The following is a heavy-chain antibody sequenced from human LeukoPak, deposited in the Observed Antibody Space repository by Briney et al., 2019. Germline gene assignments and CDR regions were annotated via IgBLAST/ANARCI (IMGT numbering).Heavy chain of an antibody. CDR2: INPNSGGT. CDR3: AREVRAAGTNRGYYFDY. D-gene: IGHD6-13*01. J-gene: IGHJ4*02. V-gene: IGHV1-2*02. CDR1: GYTFTGYY. Sequence: GASVKVSCKASGYTFTGYYMHWVRQAPGQGLEWMGWINPNSGGTNYAQKFQGRITMTRDTSISTAYMELSRLRSDDTAVYYCAREVRAAGTNRGYYFDYWGQGTLVTVSS.